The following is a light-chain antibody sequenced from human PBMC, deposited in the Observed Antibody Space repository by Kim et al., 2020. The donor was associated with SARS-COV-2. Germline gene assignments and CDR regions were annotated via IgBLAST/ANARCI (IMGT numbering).Light chain of an antibody. J-gene: IGLJ2*01. CDR1: SLRSYY. V-gene: IGLV3-19*01. CDR3: NSRDSNDNVV. Sequence: ALGQTVRITCPGDSLRSYYATWYQQKPGQAPIVVIYGKNNRPSGIPDRFSGSSSGNTASLTITGTQAGDEADYYCNSRDSNDNVVFGGGTKLTVL. CDR2: GKN.